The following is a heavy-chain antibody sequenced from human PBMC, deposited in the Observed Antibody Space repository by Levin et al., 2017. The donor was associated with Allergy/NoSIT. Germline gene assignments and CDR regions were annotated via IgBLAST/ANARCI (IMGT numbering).Heavy chain of an antibody. CDR1: GLTFSSYT. D-gene: IGHD6-13*01. Sequence: GESLKISCAASGLTFSSYTMNWVRQAPGKGLEWVSSISSRSSFIYYADSLKGRFTISRDNAKHSLYLQMNSLRAEDTAVYYCARSSGIAAAYDYWGQGTLVTVSS. V-gene: IGHV3-21*04. J-gene: IGHJ4*02. CDR2: ISSRSSFI. CDR3: ARSSGIAAAYDY.